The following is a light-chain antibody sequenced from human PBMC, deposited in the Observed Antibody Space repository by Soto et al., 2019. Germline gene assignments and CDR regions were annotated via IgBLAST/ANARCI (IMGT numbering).Light chain of an antibody. CDR1: QSVSSN. V-gene: IGKV3-15*01. J-gene: IGKJ5*01. CDR3: QQYNNWPPVT. CDR2: GAS. Sequence: EIVMTQSPVTLSVSPGERVTLSCRASQSVSSNLAWYQQKSGQAPRLLIYGASTRVTGIPARFSGSGSGTEFTLTISSLQSEDFAIYYCQQYNNWPPVTFGQGTRLEI.